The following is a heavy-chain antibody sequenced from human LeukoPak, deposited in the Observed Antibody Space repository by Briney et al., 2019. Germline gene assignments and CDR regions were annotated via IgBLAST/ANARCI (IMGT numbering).Heavy chain of an antibody. Sequence: GGSLRLSCAASGVTFSSYSMNWVRQAPGKGLEWVSSIGGGSGSTYYYAVSVKGRFTVSRDNSKNTLYLQMNSLRAEDTAVYYCAKAFTSYWYFDLWGRGTLVTVSS. V-gene: IGHV3-23*01. CDR1: GVTFSSYS. CDR2: IGGGSGSTY. D-gene: IGHD2/OR15-2a*01. CDR3: AKAFTSYWYFDL. J-gene: IGHJ2*01.